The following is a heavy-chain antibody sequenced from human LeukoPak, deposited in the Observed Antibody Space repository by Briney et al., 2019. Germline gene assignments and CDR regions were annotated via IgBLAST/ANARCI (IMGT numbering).Heavy chain of an antibody. V-gene: IGHV3-71*01. Sequence: GGSLRLSCAASGFTFSNYNMNWVRQAPGKGLEWVGFIRSNSFGGTTDYAASVKGRFTISRDDSKSIAYLQMTAVYYCTRLRRYCSGGSCRYGMDVWGQGTTVTVSS. J-gene: IGHJ6*02. CDR1: GFTFSNYN. CDR3: SGGSCRYGMDV. CDR2: IRSNSFGGTT. D-gene: IGHD2-15*01.